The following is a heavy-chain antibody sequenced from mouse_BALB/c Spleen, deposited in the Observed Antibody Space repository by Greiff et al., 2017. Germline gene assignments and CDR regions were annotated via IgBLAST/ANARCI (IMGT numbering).Heavy chain of an antibody. J-gene: IGHJ3*01. CDR3: TRAYDYDAY. V-gene: IGHV1-15*01. D-gene: IGHD2-4*01. CDR1: GYTFTDYE. Sequence: VQRVESGAELVRPGASVTLSCKASGYTFTDYEMHWVKQTPVHGLEWIGAIDPETGGTAYNQKFKGKATLTADKSSSTAYMELRSLTSEDSAVYYCTRAYDYDAYWGQGTLVTVSA. CDR2: IDPETGGT.